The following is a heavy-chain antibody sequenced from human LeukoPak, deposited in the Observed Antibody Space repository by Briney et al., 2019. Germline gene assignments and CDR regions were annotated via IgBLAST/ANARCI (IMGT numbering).Heavy chain of an antibody. Sequence: PGGSLRLSCAASGFTFSSHAMSWVRQAPGKGLEWVSAISGSGGSTYYADSVKGRFTISRDNSKNTLYLQMNSLRAEDTAVYYCAKGRPVVPAAIPDYWGQGTLVTVSS. J-gene: IGHJ4*02. CDR3: AKGRPVVPAAIPDY. CDR2: ISGSGGST. D-gene: IGHD2-2*02. CDR1: GFTFSSHA. V-gene: IGHV3-23*01.